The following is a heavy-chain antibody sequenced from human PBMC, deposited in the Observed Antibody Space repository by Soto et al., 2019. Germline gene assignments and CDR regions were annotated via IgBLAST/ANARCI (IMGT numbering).Heavy chain of an antibody. CDR1: GGSISSSSYY. CDR2: IYYSGST. CDR3: ARRPNYSKLYYGMDV. J-gene: IGHJ6*02. V-gene: IGHV4-39*01. D-gene: IGHD4-4*01. Sequence: SETLSLTCTVSGGSISSSSYYWGWIRQPPGKGLEWIGSIYYSGSTYYNPSLKSRVTISVATSKNQFSLKLSSVTAADTAVYYCARRPNYSKLYYGMDVWGQGTTVTVSS.